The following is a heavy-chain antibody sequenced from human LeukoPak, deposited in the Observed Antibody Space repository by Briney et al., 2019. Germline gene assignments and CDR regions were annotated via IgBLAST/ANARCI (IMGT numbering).Heavy chain of an antibody. CDR3: AKVVYGDYVDY. CDR2: ISGSGGST. J-gene: IGHJ4*02. D-gene: IGHD4-17*01. V-gene: IGHV3-23*01. Sequence: GGSLRLSCAASGFTFSSYSMNWVRQAPGKGLEWVSAISGSGGSTYYADSVKGRFTISRDNSKNTLYLQMNSLRAEDTAVYYCAKVVYGDYVDYWGQGTLVTVSS. CDR1: GFTFSSYS.